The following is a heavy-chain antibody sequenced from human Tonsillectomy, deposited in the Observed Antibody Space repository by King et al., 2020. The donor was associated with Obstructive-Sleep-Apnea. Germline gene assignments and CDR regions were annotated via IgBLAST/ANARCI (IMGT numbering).Heavy chain of an antibody. CDR3: TTDPGRWIAVAGSDY. V-gene: IGHV3-15*01. CDR1: GFTFSNAW. CDR2: IKSKTDGGTT. J-gene: IGHJ4*02. D-gene: IGHD6-19*01. Sequence: VQLVESGGGLVKPGGSLRLSCAASGFTFSNAWMSWVRQAPGEGLEWVGRIKSKTDGGTTDYAAPVKGRFTIPRDDVKNTLYLQRKSLKTEDTAVYYCTTDPGRWIAVAGSDYWGQGTLVTVSS.